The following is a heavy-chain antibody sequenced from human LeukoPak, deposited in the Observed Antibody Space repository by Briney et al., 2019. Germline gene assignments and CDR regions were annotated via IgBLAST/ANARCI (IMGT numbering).Heavy chain of an antibody. CDR1: GYTFTGYY. D-gene: IGHD3-22*01. CDR3: ARDPYDSSGYYFDY. CDR2: INPNSGGT. V-gene: IGHV1-2*02. Sequence: GASVKVSCKASGYTFTGYYMHWVRQAPGQGLEWMVWINPNSGGTNYAQKFQGRVTMTRDTSISTAYMELSRLRSDETAVYYCARDPYDSSGYYFDYWGQGTLVTVSS. J-gene: IGHJ4*02.